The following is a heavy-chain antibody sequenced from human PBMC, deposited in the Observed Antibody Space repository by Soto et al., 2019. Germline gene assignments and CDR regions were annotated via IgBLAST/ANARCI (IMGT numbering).Heavy chain of an antibody. Sequence: QVQLVESGGGVVQPGRSLRLSCAASGFTFSKFGMHWLRQGPGRGLEWVAGISNDGSDEYYVDTVKGRFNISSDNSNITLSLQMNSLRFEDTAMYFCAKDRRKWGDSPFEKWGQGTLVTVSS. D-gene: IGHD2-21*02. J-gene: IGHJ4*02. CDR3: AKDRRKWGDSPFEK. CDR1: GFTFSKFG. V-gene: IGHV3-30*18. CDR2: ISNDGSDE.